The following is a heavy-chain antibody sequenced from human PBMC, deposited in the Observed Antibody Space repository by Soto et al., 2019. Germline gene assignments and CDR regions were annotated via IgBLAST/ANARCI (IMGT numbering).Heavy chain of an antibody. Sequence: QVQLQESGPGLMKPSGTLSLTCAVSGGSITSNWWSWVRQPPGKGLEWIAEIFHTGSANYNPSLMGRLTISMDKSRNHLSLNLNAVTAADTAVYYCARHIAVSGTRGFDHWGQGPLVTVSS. J-gene: IGHJ4*02. CDR2: IFHTGSA. D-gene: IGHD2-21*01. CDR3: ARHIAVSGTRGFDH. CDR1: GGSITSNW. V-gene: IGHV4-4*02.